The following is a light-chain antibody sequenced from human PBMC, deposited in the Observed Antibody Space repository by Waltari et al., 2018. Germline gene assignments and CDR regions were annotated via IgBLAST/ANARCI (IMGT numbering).Light chain of an antibody. CDR1: SSDVGGYNY. CDR2: DVM. CDR3: SSYTSSSTLWV. Sequence: QSALTQPASVSGSPGQSITISCTGTSSDVGGYNYVSWYQQHPGKAPKLMIYDVMNRPSGVSKRFSGSKSGNTASLTISGLQAEDEADYYCSSYTSSSTLWVFGGGTKLTVL. J-gene: IGLJ3*02. V-gene: IGLV2-14*03.